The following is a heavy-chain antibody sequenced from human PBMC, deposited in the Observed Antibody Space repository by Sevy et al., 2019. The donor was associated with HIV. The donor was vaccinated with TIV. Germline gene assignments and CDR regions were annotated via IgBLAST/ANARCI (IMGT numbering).Heavy chain of an antibody. J-gene: IGHJ4*02. D-gene: IGHD3-10*01. CDR1: GFTFDDYA. CDR2: IVWDGGST. V-gene: IGHV3-43D*04. Sequence: GGSLRLSCAASGFTFDDYAMHWVRQAPGKGLEWVSRIVWDGGSTYYADSVKGRFTISRDNSKNSLYLQMNSLRAEDTAFYYCAKGSGGSGSYYDSWGQGTLVTVSS. CDR3: AKGSGGSGSYYDS.